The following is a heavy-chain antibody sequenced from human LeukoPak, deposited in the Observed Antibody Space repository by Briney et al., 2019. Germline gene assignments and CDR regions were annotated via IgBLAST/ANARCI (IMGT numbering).Heavy chain of an antibody. CDR2: IDHSGST. V-gene: IGHV4-39*07. CDR1: GGSISSGGYY. CDR3: ARVVSWFDP. J-gene: IGHJ5*02. Sequence: PSETLSLTCTVSGGSISSGGYYWSWIRQPPGKGLEWIGEIDHSGSTNYNPSLKSRVTISVDTSKNQFSLKLSSVTAADTAVYYCARVVSWFDPWGQGTLVTVSS.